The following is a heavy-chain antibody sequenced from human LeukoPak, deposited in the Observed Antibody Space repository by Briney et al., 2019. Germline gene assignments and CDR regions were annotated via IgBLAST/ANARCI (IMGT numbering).Heavy chain of an antibody. CDR1: GYTFTSYG. CDR2: ISAYNGNT. J-gene: IGHJ4*02. V-gene: IGHV1-18*01. D-gene: IGHD2-2*01. Sequence: ASVKVSCKASGYTFTSYGISWVRQAPGQGLEWMGWISAYNGNTNYAQKLQGRVTMTTDTSTSTAYMELRSLRSDDTAVYYCARVDVVVPAATGFLWTFDYWGQGTLVTVSS. CDR3: ARVDVVVPAATGFLWTFDY.